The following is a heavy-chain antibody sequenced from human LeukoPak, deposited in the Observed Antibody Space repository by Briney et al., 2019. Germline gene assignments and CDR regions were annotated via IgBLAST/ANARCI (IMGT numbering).Heavy chain of an antibody. CDR2: IYYSGNT. CDR1: GDSIAAPSYY. D-gene: IGHD5-12*01. Sequence: SETLSLTCSVSGDSIAAPSYYWAWIRQPPGKGLEWIASIYYSGNTNYDPSLQSRVTISVDTSRNQFSLSLSSVTAADTAVYYCARHIGYTYDPNWFHPWGQGILVTVSS. J-gene: IGHJ5*02. CDR3: ARHIGYTYDPNWFHP. V-gene: IGHV4-39*01.